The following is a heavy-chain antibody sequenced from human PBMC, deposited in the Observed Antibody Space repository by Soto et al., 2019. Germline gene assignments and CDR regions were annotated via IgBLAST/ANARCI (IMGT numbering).Heavy chain of an antibody. D-gene: IGHD6-19*01. V-gene: IGHV4-59*01. Sequence: SETLSLTCPVSGDSISNYYSNWIRQPPGKGLEWIGHIYKSGSTYYNPSLKSRVTISVDTSKNQFSLNLSSVTAADTAVYYCARGLSGWSQEHYFYGVDIWGQGTTVTVSS. CDR1: GDSISNYY. CDR3: ARGLSGWSQEHYFYGVDI. J-gene: IGHJ6*02. CDR2: IYKSGST.